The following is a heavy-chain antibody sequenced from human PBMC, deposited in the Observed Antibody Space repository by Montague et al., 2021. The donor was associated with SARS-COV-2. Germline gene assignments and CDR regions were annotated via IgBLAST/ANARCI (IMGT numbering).Heavy chain of an antibody. J-gene: IGHJ4*02. Sequence: SLRLSCAASGFTFSRYAMHWVRQAPGKGLEWVAVISYDGSNQYYSDSGKGRFTISRDNSKNTLYLQMNSLRAEDTAVYYCVTSLLWFGEFENWGQGTLVTVSS. D-gene: IGHD3-10*01. CDR1: GFTFSRYA. V-gene: IGHV3-30-3*01. CDR3: VTSLLWFGEFEN. CDR2: ISYDGSNQ.